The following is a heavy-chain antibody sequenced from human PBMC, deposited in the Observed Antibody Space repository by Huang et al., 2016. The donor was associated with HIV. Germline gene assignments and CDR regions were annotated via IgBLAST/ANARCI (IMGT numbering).Heavy chain of an antibody. J-gene: IGHJ4*02. CDR3: ARARGYYDSSVSYYFDY. Sequence: QVQLVQSGAEVKKPGSSVKVSCKASGGTFSSYAISWVRQAPGQGLEWGGGIIPIFGTANYEQKFQGRVTITADESTSTAYMELSSLRSEDTAVYYCARARGYYDSSVSYYFDYWGQGTLVTVSS. CDR1: GGTFSSYA. CDR2: IIPIFGTA. V-gene: IGHV1-69*13. D-gene: IGHD3-22*01.